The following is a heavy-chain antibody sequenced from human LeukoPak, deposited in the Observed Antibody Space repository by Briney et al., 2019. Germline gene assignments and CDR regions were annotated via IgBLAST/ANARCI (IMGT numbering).Heavy chain of an antibody. CDR3: ARGKWELLPYFDY. Sequence: SETLSLTCTVSGGSISSSYWSWIRQPPGKGLEWIGYIYYSGSTNYNPSLKSRVTISVDTSKNQFSLKLSSVTAADTAVYYCARGKWELLPYFDYWGQGTLVTVSS. CDR2: IYYSGST. CDR1: GGSISSSY. D-gene: IGHD1-26*01. V-gene: IGHV4-59*01. J-gene: IGHJ4*02.